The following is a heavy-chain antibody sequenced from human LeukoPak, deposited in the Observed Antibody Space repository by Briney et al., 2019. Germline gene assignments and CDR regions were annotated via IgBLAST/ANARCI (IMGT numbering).Heavy chain of an antibody. V-gene: IGHV4-61*02. J-gene: IGHJ4*02. D-gene: IGHD3-16*01. CDR1: GGSISSGSYY. CDR2: IYTSGST. CDR3: ARDLRDAGLDY. Sequence: QPSETLSLTCTVSGGSISSGSYYWSWIRQPAGKGLEWIGRIYTSGSTNYNPPLKSRVTMSVDTSKNQFSLKLRSVTAADTAVYYCARDLRDAGLDYWGQGTLVTVSS.